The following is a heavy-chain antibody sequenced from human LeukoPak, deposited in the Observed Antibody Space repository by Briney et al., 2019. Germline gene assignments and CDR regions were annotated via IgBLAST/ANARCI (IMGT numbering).Heavy chain of an antibody. CDR2: INHSGST. D-gene: IGHD1-26*01. J-gene: IGHJ4*02. CDR3: ARASNHSGSYLDPNLGFDY. V-gene: IGHV4-34*01. CDR1: GGSFSGYY. Sequence: SETLSLTCAVYGGSFSGYYWSWIRQPPGKGLEWIGEINHSGSTNYNPSLKSRVTISVDASKNQFSLKLSSVTAADTAVYYCARASNHSGSYLDPNLGFDYWGQGTLVTVSS.